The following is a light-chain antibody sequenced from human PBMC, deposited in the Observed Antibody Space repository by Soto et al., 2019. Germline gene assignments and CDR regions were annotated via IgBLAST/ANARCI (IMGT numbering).Light chain of an antibody. Sequence: QSALTQPASVSGFPGQSITISCTGTNSDVGGYNYVSWYQQHPGKAPKLMIYDVSNRPSGVSNRFSGSKSGNTASLTISGLQAEDEADYYCSSYTSSSTYVFGAGTQLTVL. CDR3: SSYTSSSTYV. CDR2: DVS. J-gene: IGLJ1*01. CDR1: NSDVGGYNY. V-gene: IGLV2-14*01.